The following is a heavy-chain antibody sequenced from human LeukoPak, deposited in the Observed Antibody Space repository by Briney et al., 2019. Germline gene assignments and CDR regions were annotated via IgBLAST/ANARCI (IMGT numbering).Heavy chain of an antibody. Sequence: ASVKVSCKASGYTFTSYGISWVRQAPGQGLEWMGWISAYNGNTNYAQKLQGRVTMTTDTSTSIAYMELRSLRSDDTAVYYCARRSQEQQLVLYYYYYMDVWGKGTTVTVSS. V-gene: IGHV1-18*01. CDR3: ARRSQEQQLVLYYYYYMDV. D-gene: IGHD6-13*01. CDR2: ISAYNGNT. CDR1: GYTFTSYG. J-gene: IGHJ6*03.